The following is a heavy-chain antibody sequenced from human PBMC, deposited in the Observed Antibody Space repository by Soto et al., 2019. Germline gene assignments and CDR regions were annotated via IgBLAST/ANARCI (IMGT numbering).Heavy chain of an antibody. V-gene: IGHV4-31*02. J-gene: IGHJ5*02. CDR2: IFNGGST. CDR1: GGSLNTKR. Sequence: QVQLQESGPGLVKPSETLSLTCTVSGGSLNTKRWSWIRQHPWKGLEWIGYIFNGGSTSYNPSLNNRVSISVDMSTNQFSLRLSSVTAADTAMYYCTTGDDTPKVDLWGQGTLVTVSS. CDR3: TTGDDTPKVDL. D-gene: IGHD1-1*01.